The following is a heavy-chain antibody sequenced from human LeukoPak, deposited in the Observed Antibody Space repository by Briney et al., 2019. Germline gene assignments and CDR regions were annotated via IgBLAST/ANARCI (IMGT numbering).Heavy chain of an antibody. CDR2: MYDRGSA. CDR3: ARPHLGPYAFDI. V-gene: IGHV4-59*08. Sequence: SETLSLTCTVSGGSISNYYWSWIRQPPGKGLEWIGYMYDRGSANYNPSLKSRVTISADTSKNQFSLKLSSVTAADTAVYYCARPHLGPYAFDIWGQGTMVTVSS. D-gene: IGHD3-3*02. J-gene: IGHJ3*02. CDR1: GGSISNYY.